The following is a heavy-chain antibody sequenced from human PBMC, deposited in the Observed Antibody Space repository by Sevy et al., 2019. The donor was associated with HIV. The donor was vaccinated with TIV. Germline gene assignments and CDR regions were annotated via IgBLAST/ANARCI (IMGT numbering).Heavy chain of an antibody. V-gene: IGHV1-2*02. CDR2: INPNSGGT. D-gene: IGHD3-22*01. CDR3: ARDLSSGYYPLFDY. Sequence: ASVKVSCKASGYTFTGYYMHWVRQAPGQGLEWMGWINPNSGGTNYAQMFQGRVTMTRDTSISTAYMELSRLRSDDTAVYYCARDLSSGYYPLFDYWGQGTLVTVSS. CDR1: GYTFTGYY. J-gene: IGHJ4*02.